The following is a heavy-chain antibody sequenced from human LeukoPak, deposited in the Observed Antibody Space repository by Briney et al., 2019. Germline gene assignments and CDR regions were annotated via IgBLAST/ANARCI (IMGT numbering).Heavy chain of an antibody. J-gene: IGHJ6*03. CDR3: ARDHPFYDFWSGLYSPYYMDV. D-gene: IGHD3-3*01. V-gene: IGHV3-21*01. CDR2: ISSSSSYI. Sequence: GGSLRLSCAASGFTFSSYSMNWVRQAPGKGLEWVSSISSSSSYIYYADSVKGRFTISRDNAKNSLYLQMNSLRAEDTAVYYCARDHPFYDFWSGLYSPYYMDVWGKGTTVTVSS. CDR1: GFTFSSYS.